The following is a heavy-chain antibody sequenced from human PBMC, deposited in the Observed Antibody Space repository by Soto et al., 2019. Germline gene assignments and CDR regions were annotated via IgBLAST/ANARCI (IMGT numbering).Heavy chain of an antibody. D-gene: IGHD6-13*01. J-gene: IGHJ4*02. CDR1: GFTFSSYA. CDR2: ISGSGGST. V-gene: IGHV3-23*01. Sequence: PGGSLRLSCAASGFTFSSYAMSWVRQAPGKGLEWVSAISGSGGSTYYADSVKGRLTISRDNSKNTLYLQMNSLRAEDTAVYYCAKSPTHSSSWYLGHFDYWGQGTLVTVSS. CDR3: AKSPTHSSSWYLGHFDY.